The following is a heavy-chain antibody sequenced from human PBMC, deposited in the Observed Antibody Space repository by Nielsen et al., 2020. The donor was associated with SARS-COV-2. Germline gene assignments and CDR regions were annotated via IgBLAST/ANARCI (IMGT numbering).Heavy chain of an antibody. D-gene: IGHD4-23*01. V-gene: IGHV4-4*02. Sequence: SETLSLTCAVAGGSISSRNWWRWVREPPGKGLEWIGEIYHSGSTNYNPSLKSRVTISVDTTKNQFSLKVTSVTAADTAVYYCATTLGFWGQGALVTVSS. CDR2: IYHSGST. CDR1: GGSISSRNW. CDR3: ATTLGF. J-gene: IGHJ4*02.